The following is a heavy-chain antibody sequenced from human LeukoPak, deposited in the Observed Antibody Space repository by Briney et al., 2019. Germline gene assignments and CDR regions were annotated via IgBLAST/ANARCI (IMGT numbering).Heavy chain of an antibody. CDR1: GFSITSGYY. CDR2: IYHIGST. V-gene: IGHV4-38-2*02. CDR3: ARDRFYSRSGSYQIFDS. Sequence: SETLSLTCTVSGFSITSGYYWGWLRQPPGKGLEWIGSIYHIGSTYYSPSLKSRVSISVDTSKNQFSLKLSSVTAADTAVYYCARDRFYSRSGSYQIFDSWGQGTLVTVSS. D-gene: IGHD3-10*01. J-gene: IGHJ4*02.